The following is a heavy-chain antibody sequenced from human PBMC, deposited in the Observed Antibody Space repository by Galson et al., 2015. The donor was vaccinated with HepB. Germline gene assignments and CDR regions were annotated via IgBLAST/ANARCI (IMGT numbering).Heavy chain of an antibody. CDR2: ISSSSSYI. CDR3: ARVTGSPGFFDY. J-gene: IGHJ4*02. D-gene: IGHD3-9*01. CDR1: GFTFSSYS. Sequence: SLRLSCAASGFTFSSYSMNWVRQAPGKGLEWVSSISSSSSYIYYADSVKGRFTISRDNAKNSLYLQMNSLRAEDTAVYYCARVTGSPGFFDYWGQGTLVTVSS. V-gene: IGHV3-21*01.